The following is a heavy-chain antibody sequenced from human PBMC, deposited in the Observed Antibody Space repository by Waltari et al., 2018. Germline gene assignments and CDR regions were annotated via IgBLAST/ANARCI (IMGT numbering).Heavy chain of an antibody. CDR1: GGSFSSYF. V-gene: IGHV4-34*02. CDR2: VSHSGGT. CDR3: AGGRRWLQLHY. D-gene: IGHD5-12*01. J-gene: IGHJ4*02. Sequence: QVQLQQWGGGVVKPSETLSLTCSVSGGSFSSYFWMWIRQPPGKGLEWIADVSHSGGTTYTPSLKSRMTVSMATSKNHVSLTLTSVIAADTALYFCAGGRRWLQLHYWGQGTLVTVSS.